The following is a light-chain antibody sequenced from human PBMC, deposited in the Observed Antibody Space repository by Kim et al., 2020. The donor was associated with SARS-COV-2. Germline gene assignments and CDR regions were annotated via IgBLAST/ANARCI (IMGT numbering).Light chain of an antibody. CDR1: SSNIGAGYD. J-gene: IGLJ1*01. CDR3: QSYDSSLSAYV. V-gene: IGLV1-40*01. CDR2: GNN. Sequence: QRVTISCPGSSSNIGAGYDVHWYQQLPGAAPNLLIYGNNNRPSGVPDRLSASKSGTSASLAITGLQAEDEADYYCQSYDSSLSAYVFGTGTKVTVL.